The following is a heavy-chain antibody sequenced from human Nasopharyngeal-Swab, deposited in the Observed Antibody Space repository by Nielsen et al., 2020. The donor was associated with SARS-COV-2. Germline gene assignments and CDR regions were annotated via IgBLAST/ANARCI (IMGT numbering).Heavy chain of an antibody. Sequence: SETMSLTCTVSGDSIITNTWIWIRKPPGKGLEWFGYFYYNGRTNYTPSLKSRVTVSLDTSRNQFSLKLDSVTAADTATYYCARQNVIKHLEWTSTFYSYRINVWGKGTTVTVSS. D-gene: IGHD2/OR15-2a*01. V-gene: IGHV4-59*08. CDR2: FYYNGRT. CDR3: ARQNVIKHLEWTSTFYSYRINV. J-gene: IGHJ6*04. CDR1: GDSIITNT.